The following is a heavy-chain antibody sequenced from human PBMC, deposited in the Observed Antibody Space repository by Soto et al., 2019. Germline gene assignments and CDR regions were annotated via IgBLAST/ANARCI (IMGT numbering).Heavy chain of an antibody. CDR3: AIMYSGGWGGDLGY. J-gene: IGHJ4*02. D-gene: IGHD6-19*01. V-gene: IGHV1-69*12. CDR1: EDTFSSYA. CDR2: VIPMFGTP. Sequence: QVQLVQSGAEVKKPGSSVKVSCKASEDTFSSYAITWVRQAPGQGLEWMGGVIPMFGTPSYAQKFQDRVTITADDSSNTAYMDLSSLRSDDTAVYYCAIMYSGGWGGDLGYWGQGTLVTVSS.